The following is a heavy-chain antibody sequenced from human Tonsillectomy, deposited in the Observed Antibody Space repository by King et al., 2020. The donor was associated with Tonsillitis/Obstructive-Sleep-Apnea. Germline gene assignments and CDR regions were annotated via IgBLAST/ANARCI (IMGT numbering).Heavy chain of an antibody. D-gene: IGHD3-10*01. CDR3: ARAQDWWFGLYGMDV. J-gene: IGHJ6*02. CDR1: GFSLSNARMS. CDR2: VFSNDEK. V-gene: IGHV2-26*01. Sequence: VTLKESGPVLVKPTETLTLTCTVSGFSLSNARMSVSWIRQPPGKALEWLAHVFSNDEKSYRTSLKSRVTISKDTSKSQVVLTMTNMDPVDTATYYCARAQDWWFGLYGMDVWGQGTTVTVSS.